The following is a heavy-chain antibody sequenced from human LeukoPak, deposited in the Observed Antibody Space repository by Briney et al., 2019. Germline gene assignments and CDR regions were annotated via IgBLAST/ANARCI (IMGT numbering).Heavy chain of an antibody. CDR1: GFTFSDYW. V-gene: IGHV3-7*01. CDR3: ARRGGSSSRRSPIDY. Sequence: PGGSLRLSCTASGFTFSDYWMTWVRQAPGKGPEWVANIKQGGSQRYYVDSVRGRFTISRGNAKNSLFLQMNGLRAEDTAVYYCARRGGSSSRRSPIDYWGQGTLVTVSS. D-gene: IGHD6-6*01. CDR2: IKQGGSQR. J-gene: IGHJ4*02.